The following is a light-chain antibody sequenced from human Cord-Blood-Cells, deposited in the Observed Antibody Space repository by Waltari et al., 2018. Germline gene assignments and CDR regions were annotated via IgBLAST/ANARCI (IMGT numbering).Light chain of an antibody. CDR1: SSDVGSYNL. CDR3: CSYAGSSTLV. V-gene: IGLV2-23*01. J-gene: IGLJ2*01. CDR2: EGS. Sequence: QSALTQPASVSGSPGQSITISCTGTSSDVGSYNLVSWCQQHPGKATKLMSYEGSKRPSGVSNRVSGSKSGNTASLTISGLQAEDEADYDCCSYAGSSTLVFGGGTKLTVL.